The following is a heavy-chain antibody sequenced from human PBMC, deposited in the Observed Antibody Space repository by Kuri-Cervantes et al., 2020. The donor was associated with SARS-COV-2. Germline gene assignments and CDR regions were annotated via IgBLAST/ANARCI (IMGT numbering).Heavy chain of an antibody. CDR1: GYTFTSYG. CDR2: FDPEYGEI. Sequence: ASVKVSCKASGYTFTSYGISWVRQAPGKGLEWMGGFDPEYGEIIYAQKFQGRVTMTEDTSTDTEYMELSSLRSDDTAVHYCATVDYDSYGYSWHFDSWGHGTLVTVSS. J-gene: IGHJ4*01. D-gene: IGHD3-22*01. CDR3: ATVDYDSYGYSWHFDS. V-gene: IGHV1-24*01.